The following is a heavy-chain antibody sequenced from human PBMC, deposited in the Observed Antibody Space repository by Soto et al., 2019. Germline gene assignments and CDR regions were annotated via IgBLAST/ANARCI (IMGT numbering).Heavy chain of an antibody. V-gene: IGHV1-69*02. CDR2: IIPILGIA. CDR1: GGTFSSYT. Sequence: SVKVSCKASGGTFSSYTISWVRQAPGQGLEWMGRIIPILGIANYAQKFQGRVTITADKSTSTAYMELSSLRSEDTAVYYCARDKSSYGGNEVWGQGTLVTVSS. D-gene: IGHD3-16*01. CDR3: ARDKSSYGGNEV. J-gene: IGHJ4*02.